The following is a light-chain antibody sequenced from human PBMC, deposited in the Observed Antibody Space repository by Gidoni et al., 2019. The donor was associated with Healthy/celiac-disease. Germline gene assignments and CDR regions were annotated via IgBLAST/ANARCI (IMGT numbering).Light chain of an antibody. J-gene: IGKJ4*01. CDR1: QSVSSY. Sequence: EIVLTQSPATLSLSPGERATLSCRASQSVSSYLAWYQQKPGQAPRLLIYDASNRATGIPARLSGSGSGTDFTLTISSLEPEDFAVYYCQQRSNWPPLPFGGGTKVEIK. V-gene: IGKV3-11*01. CDR3: QQRSNWPPLP. CDR2: DAS.